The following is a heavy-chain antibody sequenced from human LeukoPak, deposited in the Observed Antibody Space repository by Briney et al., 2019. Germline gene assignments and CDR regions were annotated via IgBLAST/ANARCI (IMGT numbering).Heavy chain of an antibody. CDR2: IYCSGST. Sequence: SETLSLTCTVSGDSISSQYWSWIRQPPGKGLEWIGYIYCSGSTNYNSSLKSRVTISVDTSKNQFSLKLTSVTAADTAVYYCARLYYGSGGGYWGQGTLVTVSS. V-gene: IGHV4-59*11. CDR3: ARLYYGSGGGY. CDR1: GDSISSQY. J-gene: IGHJ4*02. D-gene: IGHD3-10*01.